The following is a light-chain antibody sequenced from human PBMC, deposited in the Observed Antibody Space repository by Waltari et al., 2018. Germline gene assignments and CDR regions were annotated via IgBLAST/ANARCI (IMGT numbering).Light chain of an antibody. J-gene: IGKJ2*03. V-gene: IGKV3-15*01. CDR2: GAS. Sequence: ELVLTQSPATLSLSPGERATLSYRASQSVSSSLAWYQQKPGQAPRLLIYGASSRATGIPDRFSGSGSGTDFTLTISSLEPEDFAVYYCQQYSNWPYSFGQGTKVEIK. CDR1: QSVSSS. CDR3: QQYSNWPYS.